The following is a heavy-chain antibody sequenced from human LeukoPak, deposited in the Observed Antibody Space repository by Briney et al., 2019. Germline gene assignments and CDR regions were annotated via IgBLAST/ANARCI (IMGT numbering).Heavy chain of an antibody. J-gene: IGHJ4*02. CDR2: IYYSGST. D-gene: IGHD3-22*01. CDR1: GDSISSYY. CDR3: ARVNYYDSSGTDY. V-gene: IGHV4-59*01. Sequence: PSETLSLTCTVSGDSISSYYWSWIRQPPGKGLEWIGYIYYSGSTNYNPSLKSRVTISVDTSKNQFSLRLSSVIAADTAVYYCARVNYYDSSGTDYWGQGTLVTVSS.